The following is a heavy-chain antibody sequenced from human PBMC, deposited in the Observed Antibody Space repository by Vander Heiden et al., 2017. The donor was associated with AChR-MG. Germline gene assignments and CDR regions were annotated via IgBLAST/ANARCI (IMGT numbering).Heavy chain of an antibody. CDR2: IRYDGSNK. CDR1: GFPFSSYG. Sequence: QVQLVESGGGVVQPGGSLRPSCAASGFPFSSYGMHWVRQAPGKGLEWVAFIRYDGSNKYYADSVKGRFTISRDNSKNTLYLQMNSLRAEDTAVYYCAKDVYSGDAFDIWGQGTMVTVSS. CDR3: AKDVYSGDAFDI. D-gene: IGHD5-12*01. V-gene: IGHV3-30*02. J-gene: IGHJ3*02.